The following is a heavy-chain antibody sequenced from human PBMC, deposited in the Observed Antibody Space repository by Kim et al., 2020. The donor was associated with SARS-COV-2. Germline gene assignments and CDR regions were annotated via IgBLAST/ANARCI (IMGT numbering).Heavy chain of an antibody. V-gene: IGHV3-53*04. Sequence: GGSLRLSCAASGFTVSSNYMSWVRQAPGKGLEWVSVIYSGGSTYYADSVKGRFTISRHNSKNTLYLQMNSLRAEDTAVYYCARDPTGYCSSTSCYDAYGMDVWGQGTTVTVSS. CDR2: IYSGGST. CDR3: ARDPTGYCSSTSCYDAYGMDV. D-gene: IGHD2-2*01. CDR1: GFTVSSNY. J-gene: IGHJ6*02.